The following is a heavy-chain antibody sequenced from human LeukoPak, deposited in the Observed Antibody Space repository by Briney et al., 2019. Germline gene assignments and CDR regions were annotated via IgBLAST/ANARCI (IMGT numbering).Heavy chain of an antibody. CDR2: ISSSSSYI. CDR1: GFTFSSYS. Sequence: GGSLRLACAASGFTFSSYSMNWVRQAPGKGLEWVSSISSSSSYIHYADSVKGRFTISRDDAKKSVYLQMNSLRAEDTAVYYCARFSEVYYYVDVWGTGTTVTVSS. J-gene: IGHJ6*03. CDR3: ARFSEVYYYVDV. V-gene: IGHV3-21*01. D-gene: IGHD2/OR15-2a*01.